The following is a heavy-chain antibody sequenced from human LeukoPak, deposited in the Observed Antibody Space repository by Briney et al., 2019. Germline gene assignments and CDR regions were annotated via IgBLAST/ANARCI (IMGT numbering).Heavy chain of an antibody. V-gene: IGHV1-8*01. CDR3: ARQATSIVGATTNWFDP. D-gene: IGHD1-26*01. Sequence: SVKVSCKASGFTFTSYDINWVPQATGQGLEWIGWMNPNSGNTGYAQKFQGRVTMTGNTSISTAYMELSSLRSEDTAVYYCARQATSIVGATTNWFDPWGQGTLVTVSS. J-gene: IGHJ5*02. CDR1: GFTFTSYD. CDR2: MNPNSGNT.